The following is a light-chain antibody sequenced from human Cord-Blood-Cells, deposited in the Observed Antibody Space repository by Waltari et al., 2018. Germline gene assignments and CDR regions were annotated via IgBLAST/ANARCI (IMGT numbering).Light chain of an antibody. V-gene: IGKV3-20*01. J-gene: IGKJ1*01. CDR3: QQYGSSPT. CDR2: GAS. Sequence: IVLTQSPGTLSLSPGVRATLSCRASQSVSSSYLAWYKQKPGQAPRLLIYGASSRATGIPDRFSGSGSGTDFTLTISRLEPEDFAVYYCQQYGSSPTFGQGTKVEIK. CDR1: QSVSSSY.